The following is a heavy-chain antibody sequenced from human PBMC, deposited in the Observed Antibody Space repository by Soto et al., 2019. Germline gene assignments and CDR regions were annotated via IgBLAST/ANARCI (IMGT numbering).Heavy chain of an antibody. CDR1: GYTFTSYD. CDR2: MNPNSGNT. Sequence: GASVKVSCKASGYTFTSYDINWVRQATGQGLEWMGWMNPNSGNTGYAQKFQGRVTMARNTSISTAYMELSSLRSEDTAVYYCARARRYSSSPRHLLVYYFDYWGQGTLVTVSS. CDR3: ARARRYSSSPRHLLVYYFDY. V-gene: IGHV1-8*01. J-gene: IGHJ4*02. D-gene: IGHD6-13*01.